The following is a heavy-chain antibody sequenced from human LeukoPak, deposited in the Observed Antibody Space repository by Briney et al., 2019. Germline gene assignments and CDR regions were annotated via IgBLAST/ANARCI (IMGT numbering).Heavy chain of an antibody. D-gene: IGHD3-10*01. CDR3: ARDARYYGSGSYYNVLPLGY. CDR2: ISSSSSYI. Sequence: AGGSLRLSCAASGFTFSSYSMNWVRQAPGKGLEWVSSISSSSSYIYYADSVKGRFTISRDNAKNSLYLQMNSLRAEDTAVYYCARDARYYGSGSYYNVLPLGYWGQGTLVTVSS. V-gene: IGHV3-21*01. J-gene: IGHJ4*02. CDR1: GFTFSSYS.